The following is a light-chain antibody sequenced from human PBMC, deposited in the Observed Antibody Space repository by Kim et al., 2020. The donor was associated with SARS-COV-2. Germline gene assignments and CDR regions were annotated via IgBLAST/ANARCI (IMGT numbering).Light chain of an antibody. CDR2: QHD. CDR1: KLGDKY. CDR3: QAWDSSAAV. Sequence: VAPGQTARITCTGDKLGDKYAFWYQQKPGQSPVLVMFQHDKRPSGISQRFSGSNSGNTAILTISGTRTIDEADYYWQAWDSSAAVFGGGTQLTVL. J-gene: IGLJ2*01. V-gene: IGLV3-1*01.